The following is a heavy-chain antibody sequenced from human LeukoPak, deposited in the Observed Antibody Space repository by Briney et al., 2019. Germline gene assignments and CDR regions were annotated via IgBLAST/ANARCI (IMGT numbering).Heavy chain of an antibody. J-gene: IGHJ4*02. Sequence: WIRQPPGKGLEWVGRIKSKADGGTTDYAAPVKGRFTISRDDSKNTLYLQMNSLKTEDTAVYYCTTQGLIDIVATILGYWGQGTLVTVSS. CDR2: IKSKADGGTT. D-gene: IGHD5-12*01. V-gene: IGHV3-15*01. CDR3: TTQGLIDIVATILGY.